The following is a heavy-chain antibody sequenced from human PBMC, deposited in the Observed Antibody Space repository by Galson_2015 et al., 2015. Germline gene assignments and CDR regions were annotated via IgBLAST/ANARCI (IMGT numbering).Heavy chain of an antibody. Sequence: SLRLSCAASGFTFTNYGMHWVRQAPGKGLEWVAVMSDDGSDIYYADSAKGRFTISRDNSKNTLYLQMNSLRAEDTAVYYCAKGLGTGPRLGAVTTGFDYWGQGTLVTVSS. J-gene: IGHJ4*02. V-gene: IGHV3-30*18. D-gene: IGHD4-17*01. CDR2: MSDDGSDI. CDR3: AKGLGTGPRLGAVTTGFDY. CDR1: GFTFTNYG.